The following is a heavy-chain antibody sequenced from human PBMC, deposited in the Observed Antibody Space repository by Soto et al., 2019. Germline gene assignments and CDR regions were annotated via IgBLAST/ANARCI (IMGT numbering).Heavy chain of an antibody. J-gene: IGHJ6*02. V-gene: IGHV3-23*01. CDR1: GFTFSSYA. CDR3: AKDRSRYSYGYYYYGMDV. Sequence: GGSLRLSCAASGFTFSSYAMSWVRQAPGKGLEWVSAISGSGGSTYYADSVKGRFIISRDNSKNTLYLQMNSLRAEDTAVYYCAKDRSRYSYGYYYYGMDVWGQGTTVTVSS. CDR2: ISGSGGST. D-gene: IGHD5-18*01.